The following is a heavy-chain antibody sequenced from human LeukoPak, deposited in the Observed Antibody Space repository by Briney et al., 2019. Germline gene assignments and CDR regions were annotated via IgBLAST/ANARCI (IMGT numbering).Heavy chain of an antibody. D-gene: IGHD2-15*01. Sequence: ASVKVSCKASGYTFTNYGISWVRQAPGQGLEWMGWISAYNGNTNYAQKLQGRVTMTTDTSTSTAYMELRSLRSDDTAVYYCARDRVGYCSGGSCYGPQPYDYWGQGTLVTVSS. CDR2: ISAYNGNT. CDR3: ARDRVGYCSGGSCYGPQPYDY. J-gene: IGHJ4*02. CDR1: GYTFTNYG. V-gene: IGHV1-18*01.